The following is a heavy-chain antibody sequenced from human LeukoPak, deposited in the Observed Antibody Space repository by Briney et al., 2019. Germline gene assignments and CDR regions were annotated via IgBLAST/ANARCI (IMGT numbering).Heavy chain of an antibody. V-gene: IGHV4-31*11. CDR3: ARGHLIAAAGIQGDAFDI. CDR2: IYYSGST. J-gene: IGHJ3*02. CDR1: GGSFSGYY. Sequence: SETLSLTCAVYGGSFSGYYWSWIRQHPGKGLEWIGYIYYSGSTYYNPSLKSRVTISVDTSKNQFSLKLSSVTAADTAVYYCARGHLIAAAGIQGDAFDIWGQGTMVTVSS. D-gene: IGHD6-13*01.